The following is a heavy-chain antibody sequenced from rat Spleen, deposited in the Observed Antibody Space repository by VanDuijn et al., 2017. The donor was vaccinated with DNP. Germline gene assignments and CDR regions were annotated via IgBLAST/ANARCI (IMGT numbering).Heavy chain of an antibody. Sequence: EVQLQESGPGLVKPSQSLSLTCSVTGYSITSTYWGWIRKFPGNKMEWIGHISYSGSTRYHPSLKSRISITRDTSKNQFFLQLRSVTTEDTATYYCARGNDDYFPNWYFDFWGPGTMVTVSS. CDR2: ISYSGST. D-gene: IGHD1-12*03. V-gene: IGHV3-1*01. CDR1: GYSITSTY. CDR3: ARGNDDYFPNWYFDF. J-gene: IGHJ1*01.